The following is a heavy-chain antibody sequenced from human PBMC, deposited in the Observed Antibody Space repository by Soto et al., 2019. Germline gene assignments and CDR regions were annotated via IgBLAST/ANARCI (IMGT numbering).Heavy chain of an antibody. CDR3: ARDMRGYNYGPLDY. Sequence: GGSLRLSCAASGFTFNNYGIHWVRQAPGKGLEWVALISFDGRSEYYGDSVKGRFTVSRDNFKNMLYLQMNNLGTEDTALYYCARDMRGYNYGPLDYWGQGVPVTVSS. D-gene: IGHD5-12*01. V-gene: IGHV3-30*03. J-gene: IGHJ4*02. CDR1: GFTFNNYG. CDR2: ISFDGRSE.